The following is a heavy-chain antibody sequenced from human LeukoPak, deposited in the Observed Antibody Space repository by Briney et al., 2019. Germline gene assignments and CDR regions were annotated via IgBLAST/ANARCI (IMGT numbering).Heavy chain of an antibody. V-gene: IGHV3-74*01. Sequence: PGGSLRLSCAASGFTFSSYWMHWGRQAPGKGLVWVSRINSDGSSTSYADSVKGRFTISRDNAKNPLYLQMNSLRAEDTAVYYCARRYSGSYYDFDYWGQGTLVTVSS. CDR2: INSDGSST. CDR3: ARRYSGSYYDFDY. D-gene: IGHD1-26*01. J-gene: IGHJ4*02. CDR1: GFTFSSYW.